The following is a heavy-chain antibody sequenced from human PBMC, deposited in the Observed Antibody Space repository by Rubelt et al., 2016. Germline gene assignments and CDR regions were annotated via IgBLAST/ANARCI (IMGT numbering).Heavy chain of an antibody. CDR2: INTYNDKT. J-gene: IGHJ4*02. Sequence: QVHLVQSAIEVKKPGASVKISCKTSGYTFTTYGIIWVRRAPGQGLEWMGWINTYNDKTNYPQKFQGRVSMTTDSSTNTAYMELRSLRSDVTAVYYCARGYFDSTGDFDYWGQGTLVTVSS. V-gene: IGHV1-18*01. D-gene: IGHD3-22*01. CDR3: ARGYFDSTGDFDY. CDR1: GYTFTTYG.